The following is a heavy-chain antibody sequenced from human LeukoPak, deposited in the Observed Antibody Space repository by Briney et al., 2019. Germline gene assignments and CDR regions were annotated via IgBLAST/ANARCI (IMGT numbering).Heavy chain of an antibody. J-gene: IGHJ4*02. D-gene: IGHD5-12*01. CDR1: GGSFSSYY. V-gene: IGHV4-4*07. CDR2: IYTSGST. Sequence: SETLSLTCTVSGGSFSSYYWNWIRQPAGKGLEWIGRIYTSGSTNYNPSLKSRVTMSVDTSKNQFSLKLNSVTAADTAVYYCARHKRGYSGYEPFDYWGQGTLVTVSS. CDR3: ARHKRGYSGYEPFDY.